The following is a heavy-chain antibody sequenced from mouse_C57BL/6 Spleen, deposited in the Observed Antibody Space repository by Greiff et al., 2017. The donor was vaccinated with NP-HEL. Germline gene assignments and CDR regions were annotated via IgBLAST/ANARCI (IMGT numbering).Heavy chain of an antibody. CDR2: IYPGDGDT. CDR3: ARYYYSREAMDY. V-gene: IGHV1-80*01. J-gene: IGHJ4*01. D-gene: IGHD1-1*01. CDR1: GYAFSSYW. Sequence: QVQLKESGAELVKPGASVKISCKASGYAFSSYWMNWVKQRPGKGLEWIGQIYPGDGDTNYNGKFKGKATLTADKSSSTAYMQLSSLTSEDSAVYFCARYYYSREAMDYWGQGTSVTVSS.